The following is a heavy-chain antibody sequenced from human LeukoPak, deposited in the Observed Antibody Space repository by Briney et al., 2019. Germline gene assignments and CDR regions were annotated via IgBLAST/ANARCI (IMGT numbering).Heavy chain of an antibody. Sequence: GGSLRLSCAASRFTFSSYSMNWVRQAPGKGLEWVSGIINSGGSTYYADSVKGRFTISRDNSKNTLYLQMNSLRAEDTALYYCAKGQQGFDYWGQGTLVTVSS. J-gene: IGHJ4*02. CDR1: RFTFSSYS. D-gene: IGHD6-13*01. CDR2: IINSGGST. V-gene: IGHV3-23*01. CDR3: AKGQQGFDY.